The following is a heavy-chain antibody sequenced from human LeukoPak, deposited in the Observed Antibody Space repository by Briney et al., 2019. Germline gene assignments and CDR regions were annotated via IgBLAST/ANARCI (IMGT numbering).Heavy chain of an antibody. CDR3: ARGTMADDALDY. CDR2: ISYDGGNK. D-gene: IGHD4/OR15-4a*01. CDR1: GFTFSSYA. J-gene: IGHJ4*02. V-gene: IGHV3-30-3*01. Sequence: PGGSLRLSCAASGFTFSSYAMHWVRQAPGKGLEWVAVISYDGGNKYYADSVKGRFTISRDNSKNTLYLQMNSLRAEDTAVYYCARGTMADDALDYWGQGTLVTVSS.